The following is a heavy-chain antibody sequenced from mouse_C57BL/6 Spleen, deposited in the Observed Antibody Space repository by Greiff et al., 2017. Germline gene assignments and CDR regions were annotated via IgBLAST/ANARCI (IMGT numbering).Heavy chain of an antibody. J-gene: IGHJ4*01. Sequence: EVTLVESGGGLVKPGGSLKLSCAASGFTFSAYGMHWVRQAPEKGLEWVAYISSCSSTIYYADPVKGRFTISRANAKNTLFLQMSSLRSEDTAMYYCASSTRVTAGAMDYWGQGTSVTVSS. D-gene: IGHD2-2*01. CDR3: ASSTRVTAGAMDY. V-gene: IGHV5-17*01. CDR1: GFTFSAYG. CDR2: ISSCSSTI.